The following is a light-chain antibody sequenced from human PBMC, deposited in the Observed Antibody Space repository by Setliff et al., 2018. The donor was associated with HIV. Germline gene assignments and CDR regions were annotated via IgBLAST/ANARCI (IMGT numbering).Light chain of an antibody. CDR3: CSYAGSRIFYV. V-gene: IGLV2-23*02. CDR1: SSDVGSYNL. Sequence: QSVLAQPASMSESPGQSITISCTGTSSDVGSYNLVSWYQQHPGKAPKLMIYEVSKRPSGVSNRFSGSKSGNTASLTISGLQAEDEADYYCCSYAGSRIFYVFGTGTKV. J-gene: IGLJ1*01. CDR2: EVS.